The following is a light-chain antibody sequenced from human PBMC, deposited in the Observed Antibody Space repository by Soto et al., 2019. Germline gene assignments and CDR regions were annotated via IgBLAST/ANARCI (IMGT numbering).Light chain of an antibody. CDR3: QQYNNWPT. CDR2: DIS. J-gene: IGKJ5*01. CDR1: QSVSRN. V-gene: IGKV3-15*01. Sequence: EMVMTQAAATRWLWRGERASLNSRASQSVSRNLAWYQPRPGKAPRLLIYDISNRATGVPARLSVSGSETEFTLTIWSLQSEDFAVFFCQQYNNWPTFGQGTRLEIK.